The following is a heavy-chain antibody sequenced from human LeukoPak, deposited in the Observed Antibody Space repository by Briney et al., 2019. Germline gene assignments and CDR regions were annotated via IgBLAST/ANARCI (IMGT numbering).Heavy chain of an antibody. V-gene: IGHV4-39*07. J-gene: IGHJ3*02. CDR3: ARDSFDSSGSDAFDI. CDR1: GGSISSSSYY. CDR2: IYYSGST. D-gene: IGHD3-22*01. Sequence: PSETLSLTCTVSGGSISSSSYYWGWIRQPPGKGLEWIGSIYYSGSTYYNPSLKSRVTISVDTSKNQFSLKLSSVTAADTAVYYCARDSFDSSGSDAFDIWGQGTMVTVSS.